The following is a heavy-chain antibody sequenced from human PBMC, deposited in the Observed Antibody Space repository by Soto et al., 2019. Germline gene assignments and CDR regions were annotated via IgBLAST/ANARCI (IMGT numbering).Heavy chain of an antibody. J-gene: IGHJ6*02. Sequence: QVQLVQSGAEVKKPGSSVKVSCTASGGAISRYGMSWVRQAPGQGLEWMGGIIPIYRSPNYAQRFKGRVTGSADISTNTVYTTLSSLKSEDTAVIYCAGQPNDQEDYYNGMEVWGQGTPVTVSS. CDR2: IIPIYRSP. D-gene: IGHD2-8*01. CDR1: GGAISRYG. CDR3: AGQPNDQEDYYNGMEV. V-gene: IGHV1-69*06.